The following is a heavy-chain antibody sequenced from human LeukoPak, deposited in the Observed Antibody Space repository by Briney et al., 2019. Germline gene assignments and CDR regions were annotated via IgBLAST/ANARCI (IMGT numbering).Heavy chain of an antibody. Sequence: GESLKISCKGSGYSFTSYWIGWVRQMPGKGLEWKGIIYPGDSDTRYSPSFQGQVTISADKSISTAYLQWSSLKASDTAMYYCARHVNIAAAGDNWFDPWGQGTLVTVSS. J-gene: IGHJ5*02. CDR1: GYSFTSYW. CDR3: ARHVNIAAAGDNWFDP. CDR2: IYPGDSDT. V-gene: IGHV5-51*01. D-gene: IGHD6-13*01.